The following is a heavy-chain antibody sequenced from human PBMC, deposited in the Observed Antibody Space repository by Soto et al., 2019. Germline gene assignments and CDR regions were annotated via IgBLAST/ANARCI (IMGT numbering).Heavy chain of an antibody. J-gene: IGHJ4*02. CDR1: GGSISSGGYY. Sequence: ASETLSLTCTVSGGSISSGGYYWSWIRQHPGKGLEWIGYIYYSGSTYYNPSLKSRVTISVDTSKNQFSQKLSSVTAADTAVYYCARDRGTRIFDYWGQGTLVTVSS. D-gene: IGHD3-10*01. CDR2: IYYSGST. V-gene: IGHV4-31*03. CDR3: ARDRGTRIFDY.